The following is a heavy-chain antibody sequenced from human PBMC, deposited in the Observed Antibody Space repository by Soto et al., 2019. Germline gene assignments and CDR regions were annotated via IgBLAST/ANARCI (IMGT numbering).Heavy chain of an antibody. J-gene: IGHJ6*02. CDR1: GFNFDNYG. CDR3: ARAECSSPDCLTAYYSYGLDV. V-gene: IGHV3-48*03. D-gene: IGHD3-9*01. CDR2: INTAGSTK. Sequence: GGSLRLSCQASGFNFDNYGMHWVRQAPGKGLEWVSYINTAGSTKYYAESVKGRFTISRDNARNSLFLQMNSLRAEDTAVYYCARAECSSPDCLTAYYSYGLDVWGQGSTVTVSS.